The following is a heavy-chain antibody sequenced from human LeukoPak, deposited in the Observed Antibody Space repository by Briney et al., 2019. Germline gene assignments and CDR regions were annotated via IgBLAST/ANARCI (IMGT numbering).Heavy chain of an antibody. CDR3: AKGLDFWSGYQGY. D-gene: IGHD3-3*01. CDR2: ISGSGGST. Sequence: GGSLRLSCAASGFTFSSYAMSWVRQAPGKGLEWVSAISGSGGSTYYADSVKGRFTISRDNSKNTLYLQINSLRAEDTAVYYCAKGLDFWSGYQGYWGQGTLVTVSS. J-gene: IGHJ4*02. CDR1: GFTFSSYA. V-gene: IGHV3-23*01.